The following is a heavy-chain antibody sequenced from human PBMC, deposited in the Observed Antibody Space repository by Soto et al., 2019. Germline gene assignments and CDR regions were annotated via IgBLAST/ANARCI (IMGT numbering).Heavy chain of an antibody. CDR2: IYYIGST. V-gene: IGHV4-31*03. D-gene: IGHD3-10*01. CDR3: ARYFMVRGVMSAFDL. J-gene: IGHJ3*01. CDR1: GGSISSGGYY. Sequence: SETVSLTCTVSGGSISSGGYYWSWIRQHPGKGLEWIGYIYYIGSTYYNPSLKSRVTISVDTSKNQFSLKLSSVTAADTAVYYCARYFMVRGVMSAFDLWGQGTMVTVSS.